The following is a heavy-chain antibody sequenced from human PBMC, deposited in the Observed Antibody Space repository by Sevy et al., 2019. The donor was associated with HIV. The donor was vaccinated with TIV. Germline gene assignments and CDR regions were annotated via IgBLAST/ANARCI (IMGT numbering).Heavy chain of an antibody. CDR2: ISGSGGST. V-gene: IGHV3-23*01. CDR3: AKDIKVVVPAASAQTYYYYGMDV. CDR1: VFTFSSYA. Sequence: GGSLRLSCAASVFTFSSYAMSWVRQAPGKGLEWVSAISGSGGSTYYADSVKGRFTISRDNSKNTLYLQMNSLRAEDTAVYYCAKDIKVVVPAASAQTYYYYGMDVWGQGTTVTVSS. D-gene: IGHD2-2*01. J-gene: IGHJ6*02.